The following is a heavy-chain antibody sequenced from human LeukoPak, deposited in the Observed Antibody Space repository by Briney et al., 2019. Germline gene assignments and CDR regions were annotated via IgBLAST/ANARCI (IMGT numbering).Heavy chain of an antibody. V-gene: IGHV5-51*01. CDR1: GYSFTSYW. Sequence: GESLKISCKGSGYSFTSYWIGWVRQMPGKGLEWMGIIYPGDSDTRYSPSFQGQVTISADKSISTAYLQWSSLKASDTAMYYSARHVTVGASFDAFDIWGQGTMVTVSS. CDR3: ARHVTVGASFDAFDI. D-gene: IGHD1-26*01. J-gene: IGHJ3*02. CDR2: IYPGDSDT.